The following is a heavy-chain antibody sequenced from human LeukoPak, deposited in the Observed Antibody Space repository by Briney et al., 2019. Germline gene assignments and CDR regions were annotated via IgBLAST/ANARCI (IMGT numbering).Heavy chain of an antibody. CDR2: INPNSGGT. Sequence: ASVKVSCKASGYSFTVYYIHWVRQAPGQGLEWLGCINPNSGGTNYAQKFQGRATMTRDTSIRTAYLHLSGLSSDDTAVYFCARAEMSPFWSASYSGSYSFDYWGQGTLVTASS. CDR1: GYSFTVYY. D-gene: IGHD3-3*01. V-gene: IGHV1-2*02. J-gene: IGHJ4*02. CDR3: ARAEMSPFWSASYSGSYSFDY.